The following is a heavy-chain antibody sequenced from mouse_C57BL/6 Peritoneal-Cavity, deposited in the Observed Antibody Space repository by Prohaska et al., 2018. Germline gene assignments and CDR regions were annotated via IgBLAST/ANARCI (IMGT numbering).Heavy chain of an antibody. J-gene: IGHJ3*01. CDR2: IHPSDSDT. V-gene: IGHV1-74*01. CDR1: GYTFTSYW. Sequence: QVQLQQPGAELVKPGASVKVSCKASGYTFTSYWMHWVKQRPGQGLEWIGRIHPSDSDTNYNQKLKGKATVTVDKSSSTAYMQLSSLTSEDSAVYYCAIYYGSSPAYWGQGTLVTVSA. CDR3: AIYYGSSPAY. D-gene: IGHD1-1*01.